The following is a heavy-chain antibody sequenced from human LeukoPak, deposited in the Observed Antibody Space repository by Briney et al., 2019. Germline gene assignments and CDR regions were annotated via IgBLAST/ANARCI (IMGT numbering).Heavy chain of an antibody. J-gene: IGHJ6*03. Sequence: SETLSLTCTISGGSISSYYWSWIRQPPGNGLEWIGYIYYSGSTNYNPSLKSRVTISVDTSKNQFSLKLSSVTAADTAVYYCARTTEGGYTYDYFYYYYMDVWGKGTTVTISS. CDR2: IYYSGST. CDR3: ARTTEGGYTYDYFYYYYMDV. V-gene: IGHV4-59*01. D-gene: IGHD5-18*01. CDR1: GGSISSYY.